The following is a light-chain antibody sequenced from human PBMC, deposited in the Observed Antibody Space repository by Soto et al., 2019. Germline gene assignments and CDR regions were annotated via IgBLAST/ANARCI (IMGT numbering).Light chain of an antibody. CDR3: QSYDSSNPLVV. CDR1: SGSIASNY. V-gene: IGLV6-57*04. J-gene: IGLJ2*01. CDR2: EDN. Sequence: NFMLTQPHSVSESPGKTVTITCTRSSGSIASNYVQWYQQRPGSAPTTVIYEDNQRPSAVPDRFSGSIDSSSNSASLTISGLKTEDEAHYYCQSYDSSNPLVVFGGGTKLTVL.